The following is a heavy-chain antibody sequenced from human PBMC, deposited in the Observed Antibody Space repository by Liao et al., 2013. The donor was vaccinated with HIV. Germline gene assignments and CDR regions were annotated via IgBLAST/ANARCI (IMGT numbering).Heavy chain of an antibody. Sequence: QVQLQESGPGLVKPSETLSLTCSVSGGSISSYYWSWIRQSPGKGLEWIGYIYYSGTTNYNPSLESRVTMSVDTSKNQFSLNLTSVTTADTAVYFCAGYGSGSYNLDYWGQGTLVTVSS. CDR3: AGYGSGSYNLDY. D-gene: IGHD3-10*01. CDR1: GGSISSYY. J-gene: IGHJ4*02. CDR2: IYYSGTT. V-gene: IGHV4-59*01.